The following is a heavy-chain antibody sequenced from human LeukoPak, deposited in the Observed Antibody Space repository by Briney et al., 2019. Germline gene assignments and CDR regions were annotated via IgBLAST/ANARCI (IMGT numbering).Heavy chain of an antibody. CDR1: GFTFSSYS. CDR3: ARGLRGYSYGLIGY. V-gene: IGHV3-21*01. CDR2: ISSSSSCI. D-gene: IGHD5-18*01. Sequence: GGSLRLSCAASGFTFSSYSINWVRQAPGKGLEWVSSISSSSSCIYYADSVKGRFNISRDNDKNSLYLQMNSRRAEDTAVYYCARGLRGYSYGLIGYWGQGTLVTVSS. J-gene: IGHJ4*02.